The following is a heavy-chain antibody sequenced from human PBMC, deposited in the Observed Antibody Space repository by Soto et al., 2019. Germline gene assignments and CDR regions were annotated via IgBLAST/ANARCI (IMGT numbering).Heavy chain of an antibody. CDR2: ISSSSSYI. Sequence: PGGSLRLSCAASGFTFSSYSRNWVRQAPGKGLEWVSSISSSSSYIYYADSVKGRFTISRDNAKNSLYLQMNSLRAEDTAVYYCARKARSSPLGYGSPHFDYWGQGTQVTVSS. D-gene: IGHD3-10*01. J-gene: IGHJ4*02. V-gene: IGHV3-21*01. CDR3: ARKARSSPLGYGSPHFDY. CDR1: GFTFSSYS.